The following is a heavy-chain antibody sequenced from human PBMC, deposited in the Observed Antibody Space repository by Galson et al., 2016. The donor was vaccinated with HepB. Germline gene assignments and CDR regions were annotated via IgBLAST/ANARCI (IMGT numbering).Heavy chain of an antibody. Sequence: SLRLSCAASGFTFDDFGMTWVRQAPGKGLEWVSGINWNGGSTGYADSVKGRFTISRDNAKNSLYLQMNNLRAEDTALYYCARVTSGWYIAFDLWGQGTMVTVSS. CDR1: GFTFDDFG. J-gene: IGHJ3*01. CDR3: ARVTSGWYIAFDL. V-gene: IGHV3-20*04. D-gene: IGHD6-19*01. CDR2: INWNGGST.